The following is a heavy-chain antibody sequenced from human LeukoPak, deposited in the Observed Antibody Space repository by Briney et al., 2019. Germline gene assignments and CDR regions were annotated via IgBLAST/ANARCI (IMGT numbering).Heavy chain of an antibody. J-gene: IGHJ3*02. CDR3: ARERYSSGWHGERNPIDI. CDR2: IVPIVAIA. CDR1: TGTSWTYT. D-gene: IGHD6-19*01. V-gene: IGHV1-69*04. Sequence: SATLSPTLSTGTSWTYTLRAGPPGPGEGVERMLRIVPIVAIANYAQKFQGSVTMTADTATNTAYMELSSLKSEDTAVYYCARERYSSGWHGERNPIDIWGQGTMVTVSS.